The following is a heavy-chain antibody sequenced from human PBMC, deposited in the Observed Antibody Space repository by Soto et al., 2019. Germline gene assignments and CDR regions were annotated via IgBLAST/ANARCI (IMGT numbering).Heavy chain of an antibody. D-gene: IGHD3-10*01. V-gene: IGHV1-18*01. J-gene: IGHJ6*02. CDR1: GYTFTSYG. CDR3: ARRWDTMVRGVKYGMDV. Sequence: QVQLVQSGAEVKKPGASVKVSCKASGYTFTSYGISWVRQAPGQGLEWMGWISAYNGNTNYAQKLQGRVTMTTDTSTSTAYMELSSLRSDDTAVYYCARRWDTMVRGVKYGMDVWGQGTTVTVSS. CDR2: ISAYNGNT.